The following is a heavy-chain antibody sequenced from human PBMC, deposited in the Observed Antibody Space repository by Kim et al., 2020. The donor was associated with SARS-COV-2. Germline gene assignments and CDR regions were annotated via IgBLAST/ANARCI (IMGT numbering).Heavy chain of an antibody. Sequence: SETLSLTCAVYGGSFSGYYWSWIRQPPGKGLEWIGEINHSGSTNYNPSLKSRVTISVDTSKNQFSLKLSSVTAADTAVYYCARGLMPDYYGSGSYHDWGQGTLVTVSS. CDR3: ARGLMPDYYGSGSYHD. J-gene: IGHJ4*02. D-gene: IGHD3-10*01. CDR2: INHSGST. CDR1: GGSFSGYY. V-gene: IGHV4-34*01.